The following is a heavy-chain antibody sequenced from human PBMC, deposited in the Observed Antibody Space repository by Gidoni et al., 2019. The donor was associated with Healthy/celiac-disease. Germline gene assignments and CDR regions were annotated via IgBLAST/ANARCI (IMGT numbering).Heavy chain of an antibody. V-gene: IGHV1-69*01. J-gene: IGHJ6*02. CDR1: GDTFSSYA. CDR2: IIPIFCTA. D-gene: IGHD2-2*01. CDR3: ARDCSSTSCYLYYYYGMDV. Sequence: QVQLVQSGAEVKKPGSSVKVSCKASGDTFSSYAISWVRQAPGQGLEWMGGIIPIFCTANSAQKCQGRVTITADESTSTAYMELSSLRSEDTAVYYCARDCSSTSCYLYYYYGMDVWGQGTTVTVS.